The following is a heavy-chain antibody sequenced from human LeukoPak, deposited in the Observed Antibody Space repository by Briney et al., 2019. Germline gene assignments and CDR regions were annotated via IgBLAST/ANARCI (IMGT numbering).Heavy chain of an antibody. Sequence: PGRSLRLSCAASGFTFSSYAMYWVRQAPGKGLEWVAVISYDGSNKYYADSVKGRFTISRDNSKNTLYLQMNSLRAEDTAVYYCARDGAGSSSSDWFDPWGQGTLVTVSS. CDR1: GFTFSSYA. V-gene: IGHV3-30*04. J-gene: IGHJ5*02. CDR3: ARDGAGSSSSDWFDP. CDR2: ISYDGSNK. D-gene: IGHD6-6*01.